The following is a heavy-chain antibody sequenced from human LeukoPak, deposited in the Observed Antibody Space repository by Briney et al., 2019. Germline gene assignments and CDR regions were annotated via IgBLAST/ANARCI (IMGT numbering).Heavy chain of an antibody. Sequence: GXSLRLSCAASGFTFSSYSMNWVRQAPGKGLEWVSSISSSSSYIYYADSVKGGFTISRDNAKNSLYLQMNSLRAEDTAVYYCARGRRGSSNYYYYMDVWGKGTTVTVSS. CDR2: ISSSSSYI. CDR3: ARGRRGSSNYYYYMDV. D-gene: IGHD1-26*01. J-gene: IGHJ6*03. CDR1: GFTFSSYS. V-gene: IGHV3-21*01.